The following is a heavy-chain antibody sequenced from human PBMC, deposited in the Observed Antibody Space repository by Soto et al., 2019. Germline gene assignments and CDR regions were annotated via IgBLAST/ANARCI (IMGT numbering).Heavy chain of an antibody. CDR1: GGSFSNYA. CDR3: ARALRLRGDVFDI. J-gene: IGHJ3*02. CDR2: IIPILGSA. V-gene: IGHV1-69*10. Sequence: ASVKVSCKASGGSFSNYAISWVRQAPGQGLEWMGAIIPILGSAHYSQKFQDRVTITADKSTITAYMELSSLTSEDTAVYYGARALRLRGDVFDIWGQGTMVTVSS. D-gene: IGHD3-10*01.